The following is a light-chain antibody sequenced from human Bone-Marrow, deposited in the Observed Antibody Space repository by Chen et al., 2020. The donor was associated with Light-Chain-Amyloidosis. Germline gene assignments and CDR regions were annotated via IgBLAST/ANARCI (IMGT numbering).Light chain of an antibody. V-gene: IGLV3-21*02. J-gene: IGLJ3*02. CDR3: QVWDRSSDRLV. CDR1: NIGSTS. Sequence: SYVLTQPSSVSVAPGQTATFACGGNNIGSTSVHWYQQTPGQAPLLVVYDDSDRPSGIPERLSGSNSGNTATLTISRVEAGDEADYYCQVWDRSSDRLVFGGGTKLTVL. CDR2: DDS.